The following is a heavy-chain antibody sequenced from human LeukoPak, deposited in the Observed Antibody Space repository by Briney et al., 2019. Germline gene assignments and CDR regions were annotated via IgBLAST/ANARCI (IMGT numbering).Heavy chain of an antibody. CDR2: INSDGSST. J-gene: IGHJ5*02. D-gene: IGHD1-14*01. V-gene: IGHV3-74*01. Sequence: VWVSRINSDGSSTSYADSVKGRFTISRDNAKNTLYLQMNSLRAEDTAVYYCARDLTYGFDPWGQGTLVTVSS. CDR3: ARDLTYGFDP.